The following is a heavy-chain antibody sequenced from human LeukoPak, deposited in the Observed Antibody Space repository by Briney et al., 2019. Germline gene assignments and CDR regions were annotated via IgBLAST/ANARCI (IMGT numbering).Heavy chain of an antibody. CDR2: INHSGST. CDR1: GGSFSGYY. V-gene: IGHV4-34*01. CDR3: ARVSDDSSGYYYFRFDP. D-gene: IGHD3-22*01. J-gene: IGHJ5*02. Sequence: PSETLSLTCAVYGGSFSGYYWKWVRQPPGKGLEWIGEINHSGSTNSNPSLKSRVTISVDTSKNQFSLKLSSVTAADTAVYYCARVSDDSSGYYYFRFDPWGQGTLVTVSS.